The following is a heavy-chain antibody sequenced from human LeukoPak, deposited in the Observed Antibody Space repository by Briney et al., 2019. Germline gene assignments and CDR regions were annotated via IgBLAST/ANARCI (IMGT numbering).Heavy chain of an antibody. CDR3: ARRRMALLGSKIDY. D-gene: IGHD3-16*01. CDR2: INHSGST. J-gene: IGHJ4*02. Sequence: SETLSLTCTVSGGSISSSSYYWGWIRQPPGKGLEWIGEINHSGSTNYNPSLKSRVTISVDTSKNQFSLKLRSVTAADTAVYYCARRRMALLGSKIDYWGQGTLVTVSS. V-gene: IGHV4-39*07. CDR1: GGSISSSSYY.